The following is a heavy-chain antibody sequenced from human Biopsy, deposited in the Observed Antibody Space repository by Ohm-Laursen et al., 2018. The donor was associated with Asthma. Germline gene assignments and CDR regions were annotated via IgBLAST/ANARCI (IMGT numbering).Heavy chain of an antibody. V-gene: IGHV3-30*01. D-gene: IGHD1-1*01. CDR3: VRDGTDDAFDI. J-gene: IGHJ3*02. CDR1: GFRFSNFA. Sequence: SLRLSCVASGFRFSNFAIHWVRQAPAKGLEWVGVISKDASTQHYADSVKDRFSMARDNSKNTLDLQMNSLREEDTAVYYCVRDGTDDAFDIWGQGTVVSVSS. CDR2: ISKDASTQ.